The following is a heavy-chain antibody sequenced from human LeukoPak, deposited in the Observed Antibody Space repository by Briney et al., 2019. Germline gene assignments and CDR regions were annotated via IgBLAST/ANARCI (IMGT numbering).Heavy chain of an antibody. D-gene: IGHD3-10*01. Sequence: SETLSLTCTVSGGAISSYYWSWIRQPAGKGLEWIGRIYTSGSTNSNPSLKSRVTMSVDTSKNQSSLKLSSVTAADTAVYYCAREILVQGINWFDPWGQGTLVTVSS. CDR3: AREILVQGINWFDP. CDR2: IYTSGST. V-gene: IGHV4-4*07. J-gene: IGHJ5*02. CDR1: GGAISSYY.